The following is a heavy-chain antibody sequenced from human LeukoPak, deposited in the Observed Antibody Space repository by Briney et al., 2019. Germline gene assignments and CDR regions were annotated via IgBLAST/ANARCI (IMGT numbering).Heavy chain of an antibody. CDR1: GYTFTSYG. CDR3: ASLAVVAATELGY. CDR2: ISAYNGNT. V-gene: IGHV1-18*01. D-gene: IGHD2-15*01. J-gene: IGHJ4*02. Sequence: ASVKVSCKASGYTFTSYGVSWVRQAPGQGLEWMGWISAYNGNTNYAQKLQGRVTITTDESTSTAYMELSSLRSEDTAVYYCASLAVVAATELGYWGQGTLVTVSS.